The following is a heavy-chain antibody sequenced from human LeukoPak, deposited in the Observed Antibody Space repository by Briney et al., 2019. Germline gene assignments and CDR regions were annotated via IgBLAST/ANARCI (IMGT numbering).Heavy chain of an antibody. V-gene: IGHV1-69*04. Sequence: SVKVSCKASGGTFSSYAISWVRQAPGQGLEWMGRIIPILGIANYAQKFQGRVTITADKSTSTAYMELSSLRSEDTAVYYCAARYYGYRFHYGMDVWGQGTTVTVSS. D-gene: IGHD3-22*01. J-gene: IGHJ6*02. CDR1: GGTFSSYA. CDR2: IIPILGIA. CDR3: AARYYGYRFHYGMDV.